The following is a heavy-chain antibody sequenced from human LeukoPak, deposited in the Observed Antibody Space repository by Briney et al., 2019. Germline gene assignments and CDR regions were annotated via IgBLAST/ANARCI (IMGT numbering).Heavy chain of an antibody. V-gene: IGHV1-2*07. CDR1: GYTFTGYY. J-gene: IGHJ4*02. Sequence: ASVKVSCKASGYTFTGYYMHWVRQAPGQGLEWMGWINPNSGGTNYAHKFQGRVTMTRDTSISTAYMELSRLGSDDTAVYYCAREVEMATHFDYWGQGTLVTVSS. CDR3: AREVEMATHFDY. D-gene: IGHD5-24*01. CDR2: INPNSGGT.